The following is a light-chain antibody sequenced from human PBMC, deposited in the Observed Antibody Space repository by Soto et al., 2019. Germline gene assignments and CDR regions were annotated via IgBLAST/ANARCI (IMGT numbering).Light chain of an antibody. V-gene: IGKV3D-20*02. CDR2: ETS. CDR1: QSVSSN. Sequence: EIVMTQSPATLSVSPGERVTLSCRASQSVSSNLVWYHQKPGQAPRLLMYETSTRATGIPDRFSGSGSGTDFTLTISRLEPEDFAVYFCQQRSNWPPITFGQGTRLEI. CDR3: QQRSNWPPIT. J-gene: IGKJ5*01.